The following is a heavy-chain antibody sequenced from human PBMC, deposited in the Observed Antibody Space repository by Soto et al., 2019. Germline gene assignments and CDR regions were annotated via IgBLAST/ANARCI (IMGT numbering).Heavy chain of an antibody. CDR2: ISASGGST. Sequence: EVQLLESGGGLVQPGGSLRLSCAASGFTFSAYVMSWVRQAPGKGLEWVSAISASGGSTSYADSVKGRFTISRDNSKNPLSLQMNSLRAEDTAVYYCANGVQDIYFYYGMDVWGQGTTVTVSS. CDR1: GFTFSAYV. V-gene: IGHV3-23*01. J-gene: IGHJ6*02. D-gene: IGHD2-15*01. CDR3: ANGVQDIYFYYGMDV.